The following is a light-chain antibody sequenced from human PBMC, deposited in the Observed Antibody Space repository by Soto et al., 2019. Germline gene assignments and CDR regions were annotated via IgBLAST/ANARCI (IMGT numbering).Light chain of an antibody. J-gene: IGKJ1*01. V-gene: IGKV1-39*01. Sequence: IQMTQSPSSLSASVGDRVTITCRASQTISTSLNWYQQKPGRAPKVLIYAASVLESGVPSRFTGSGSGRDFTLTISSLQPEDFATYYCQQSYSLWTFGQGTKVEI. CDR2: AAS. CDR3: QQSYSLWT. CDR1: QTISTS.